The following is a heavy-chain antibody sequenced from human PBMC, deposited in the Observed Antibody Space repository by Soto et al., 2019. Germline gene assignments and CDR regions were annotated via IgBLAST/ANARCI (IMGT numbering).Heavy chain of an antibody. D-gene: IGHD6-13*01. CDR2: LNPNSGDT. CDR1: GYTFTGYY. V-gene: IGHV1-2*02. CDR3: ARAGVAAPRSGEYGLDV. J-gene: IGHJ6*02. Sequence: GASVKVSCKASGYTFTGYYIHWVRQAPGQGLEWVGWLNPNSGDTKYGQRFQGRVSMTRDTSISTAYMDLRRVTSDDTAMYHCARAGVAAPRSGEYGLDVWGQGTTVTVSS.